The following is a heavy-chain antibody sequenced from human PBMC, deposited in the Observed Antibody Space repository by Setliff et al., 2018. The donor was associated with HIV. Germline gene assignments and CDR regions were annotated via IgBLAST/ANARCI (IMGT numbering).Heavy chain of an antibody. CDR3: ARLGVGATQGYFDY. D-gene: IGHD1-26*01. Sequence: GGSLRLSCAASGFTFSSYAMDWVRQAPGKGLEWVAVISNDGSNKYYADSVKGRFTISRDNSKNTLYLQMNSLRTEDTAVYYCARLGVGATQGYFDYWGQGTLVTVSS. J-gene: IGHJ4*02. CDR2: ISNDGSNK. CDR1: GFTFSSYA. V-gene: IGHV3-30*04.